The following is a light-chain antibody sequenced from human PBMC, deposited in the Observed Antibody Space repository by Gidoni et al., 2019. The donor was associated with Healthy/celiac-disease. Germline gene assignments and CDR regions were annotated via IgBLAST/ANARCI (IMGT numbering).Light chain of an antibody. Sequence: QSALTQPASVSGSPGPSTTISCTGTSSDVGGYNYVSWYKQHPGKAPKLMIYDVSNRPSGVSNRFSGSKYGNTASLTISGLQAEDEADYYCSSYTSSSTLVFGGGTKLTV. CDR3: SSYTSSSTLV. V-gene: IGLV2-14*03. J-gene: IGLJ2*01. CDR1: SSDVGGYNY. CDR2: DVS.